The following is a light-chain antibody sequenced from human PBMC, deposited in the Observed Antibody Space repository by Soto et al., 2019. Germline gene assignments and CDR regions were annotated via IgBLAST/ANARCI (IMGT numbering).Light chain of an antibody. Sequence: DIQMTQAPSSLSASVGDRDTITCRASQGISSCLAWYQQRPGKVPKLLIYAASTLQSGVPSRFSGSGSGTDFTLTISSLQPEDVATYYCQKYNNAVFTFGPGTKVDIK. J-gene: IGKJ3*01. V-gene: IGKV1-27*01. CDR3: QKYNNAVFT. CDR2: AAS. CDR1: QGISSC.